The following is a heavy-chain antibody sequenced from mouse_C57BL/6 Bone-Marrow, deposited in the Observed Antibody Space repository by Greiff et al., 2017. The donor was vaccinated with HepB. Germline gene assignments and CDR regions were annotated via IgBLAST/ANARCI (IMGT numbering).Heavy chain of an antibody. CDR1: GYTFASYG. CDR3: ARPITTVGGNWYFDV. V-gene: IGHV1-81*01. Sequence: QVQLKQSGAELARPGASVKLSCKASGYTFASYGISWVKQSTGQGLEWIGEICPRSGNTYYNEKFKGKATLTADKSSSTAYMELRSLTSEDSAVYFCARPITTVGGNWYFDVWGTGTTVTVSS. J-gene: IGHJ1*03. D-gene: IGHD1-1*01. CDR2: ICPRSGNT.